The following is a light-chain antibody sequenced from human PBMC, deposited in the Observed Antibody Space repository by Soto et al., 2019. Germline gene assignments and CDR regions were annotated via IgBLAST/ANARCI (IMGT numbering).Light chain of an antibody. J-gene: IGKJ5*01. CDR3: QQYNNWSLIT. Sequence: EIVMTQSPATLSVSPGERATLSCRTSQSIGSNLGWYQQKPGQAPRLRSYAASTRATGIPARFSGSGSGTEFTLTISSLQSEDSAVYYCQQYNNWSLITFGQGTRLEIK. CDR2: AAS. CDR1: QSIGSN. V-gene: IGKV3-15*01.